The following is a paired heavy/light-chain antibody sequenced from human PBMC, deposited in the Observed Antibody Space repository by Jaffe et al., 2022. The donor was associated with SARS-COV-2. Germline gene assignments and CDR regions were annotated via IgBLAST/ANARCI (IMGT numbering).Heavy chain of an antibody. CDR3: TRDQQYDFIWGTYRGALGV. CDR1: GFSFSDYY. D-gene: IGHD3-16*02. Sequence: QVQLVESGGGLVKPGGSLRLSCAASGFSFSDYYMSWIRQTPGRGLEWVSYIDSVGRTTYYTDSVKGRFTISRDNAEKSLYLQMDSLRAEDTAIYYCTRDQQYDFIWGTYRGALGVWGQGTMVTVSS. V-gene: IGHV3-11*04. J-gene: IGHJ3*01. CDR2: IDSVGRTT.
Light chain of an antibody. CDR3: AAWDDSLNGVV. CDR1: SRNIGSHT. CDR2: TGN. V-gene: IGLV1-44*01. J-gene: IGLJ2*01. Sequence: QSVLTQPPSASGTPGQRVTISCSGGSRNIGSHTVNWYQQLPGTAPKLLVYTGNERPSGVPDRFSASKSGTSASLIISGLHSEDEATYYCAAWDDSLNGVVFGGGTKLTVL.